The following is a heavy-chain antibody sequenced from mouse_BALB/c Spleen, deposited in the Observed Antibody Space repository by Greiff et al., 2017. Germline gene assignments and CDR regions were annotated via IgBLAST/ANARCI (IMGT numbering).Heavy chain of an antibody. J-gene: IGHJ2*01. CDR1: GFTFSSYG. V-gene: IGHV5-6*01. CDR2: ISSGGSYT. Sequence: EVQLVESGGDLVKPGGSLKLSCAASGFTFSSYGMSWVRQTPDKRLEWVATISSGGSYTYYPDSVKGRFTISRDNAKNTLYLQMSSLKSEDTAMYYCARQGGNYYYFDYWGQGTTLTVSS. CDR3: ARQGGNYYYFDY. D-gene: IGHD2-1*01.